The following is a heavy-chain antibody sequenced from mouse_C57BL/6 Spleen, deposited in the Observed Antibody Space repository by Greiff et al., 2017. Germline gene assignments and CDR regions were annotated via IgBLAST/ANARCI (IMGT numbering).Heavy chain of an antibody. J-gene: IGHJ3*01. CDR1: GYTFTSYG. Sequence: QVHVKQSGAELARPGASVKLSCKASGYTFTSYGISWVKQRTGQGLEWIGEIYPRSGNTYYNEKFKGKATLTADKSSSTAYMELRSLTSEDSAVYFCASEGGRDAWFAYWGQGTLVTVSA. CDR3: ASEGGRDAWFAY. CDR2: IYPRSGNT. V-gene: IGHV1-81*01. D-gene: IGHD3-3*01.